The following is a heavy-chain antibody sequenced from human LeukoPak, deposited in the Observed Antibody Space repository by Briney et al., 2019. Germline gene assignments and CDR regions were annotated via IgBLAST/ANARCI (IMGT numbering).Heavy chain of an antibody. CDR2: INPYSGGT. D-gene: IGHD1-1*01. CDR1: GYTFTDYY. J-gene: IGHJ4*02. Sequence: ASVKVSCKASGYTFTDYYMHWVRQAPGQGLEWMGWINPYSGGTNYAQKFQGRVTMPRDSSISTAYMELSRLTSDDTAVYYCARERGVQLERKLDYWGQGTLVTVSS. V-gene: IGHV1-2*02. CDR3: ARERGVQLERKLDY.